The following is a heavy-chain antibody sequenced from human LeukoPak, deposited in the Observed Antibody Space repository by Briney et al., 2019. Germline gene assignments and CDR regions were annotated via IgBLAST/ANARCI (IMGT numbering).Heavy chain of an antibody. CDR2: TNYRSKWCN. J-gene: IGHJ2*01. CDR1: GDSVSSSSAA. D-gene: IGHD1-1*01. Sequence: SQTLSLTCAISGDSVSSSSAAWTWIRQSPSRGLEWLGRTNYRSKWCNDYAVSVKSRIIINPDTSKNQFSLQLNSVTPEDTAVYYCARDLEGRAGFFDVWGRGSQVTVSA. V-gene: IGHV6-1*01. CDR3: ARDLEGRAGFFDV.